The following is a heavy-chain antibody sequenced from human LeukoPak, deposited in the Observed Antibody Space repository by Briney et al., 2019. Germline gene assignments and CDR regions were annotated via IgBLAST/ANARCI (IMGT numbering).Heavy chain of an antibody. CDR3: ARGLGWIDDY. CDR1: GYTFTGYY. D-gene: IGHD5-12*01. CDR2: INPNSGGT. V-gene: IGHV1-2*02. Sequence: ASVKVSCKASGYTFTGYYMHWVRQAPGQGLEWMGWINPNSGGTNYAQKFRGRVTITRNTSISTAYMELSSLRSEDTAVYYCARGLGWIDDYWGQGTLVTVSS. J-gene: IGHJ4*02.